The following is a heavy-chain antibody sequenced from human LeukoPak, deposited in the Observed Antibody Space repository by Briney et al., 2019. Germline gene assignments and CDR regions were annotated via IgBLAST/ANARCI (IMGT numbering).Heavy chain of an antibody. CDR3: ARGQDDYGDYVLSDY. CDR2: INPNSGGT. V-gene: IGHV1-2*02. Sequence: ASVKVSCKASGYTFTGYYMHWVRQAPGQGLEWMGWINPNSGGTNYAQKFQGRVTMTRDTSISTAYVELSRLRSDDTAVYYCARGQDDYGDYVLSDYWGQGTLVTVSS. D-gene: IGHD4-17*01. J-gene: IGHJ4*02. CDR1: GYTFTGYY.